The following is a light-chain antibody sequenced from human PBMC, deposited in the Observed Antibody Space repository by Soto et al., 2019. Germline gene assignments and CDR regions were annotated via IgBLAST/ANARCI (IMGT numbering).Light chain of an antibody. V-gene: IGKV3-20*01. CDR1: QSVSSSY. J-gene: IGKJ2*01. Sequence: EIVLTQSPGTLSLSPGERATLSCRASQSVSSSYLAWYQQKPGQAPRLLIYGASSRATGIPDRFSGSGSGTYFTITISRLEPEDFSVYYCQQYGSSPGTFGQGTKLEIK. CDR2: GAS. CDR3: QQYGSSPGT.